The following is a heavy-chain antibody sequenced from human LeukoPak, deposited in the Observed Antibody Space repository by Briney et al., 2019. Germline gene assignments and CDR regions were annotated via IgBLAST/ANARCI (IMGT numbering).Heavy chain of an antibody. V-gene: IGHV3-74*01. CDR2: INSDGSSK. J-gene: IGHJ4*02. CDR1: GVTVSGYW. CDR3: ARDPKYGDLDY. D-gene: IGHD4-17*01. Sequence: GGSLRLSCAAFGVTVSGYWMNWVRQAPGKGLVWVARINSDGSSKSHADSVKGRCTISRDNAKNTLYLQMNSLRVDDTAVYYCARDPKYGDLDYWGQGALVTVSS.